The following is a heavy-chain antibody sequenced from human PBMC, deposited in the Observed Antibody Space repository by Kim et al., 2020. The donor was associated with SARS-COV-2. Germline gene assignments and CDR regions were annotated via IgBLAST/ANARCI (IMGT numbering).Heavy chain of an antibody. CDR2: IYYSGST. Sequence: SETLSLTCTVSGGSISSSSYYWGWIRQPPGKGLEWIGSIYYSGSTYYNPSLKSRVTISVDTSKNQFSLKLSSVTAADTAVYYCARGLELRFLEGEGGWFDPWGQGTLVTVSS. CDR3: ARGLELRFLEGEGGWFDP. CDR1: GGSISSSSYY. V-gene: IGHV4-39*01. J-gene: IGHJ5*02. D-gene: IGHD1-7*01.